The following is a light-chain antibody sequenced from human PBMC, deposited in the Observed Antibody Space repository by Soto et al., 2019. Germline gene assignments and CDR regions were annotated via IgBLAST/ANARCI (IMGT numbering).Light chain of an antibody. Sequence: VLTQSPATLSLSPGETATLSCRASQSVSGYIAWYQHKPGQAPRLLIYNASNRATGIPARFSGSGSGTDFTLTISSLEPEDFAVYYCHQRQYWPPITFGQGTRLEIK. J-gene: IGKJ5*01. CDR3: HQRQYWPPIT. CDR2: NAS. CDR1: QSVSGY. V-gene: IGKV3-11*01.